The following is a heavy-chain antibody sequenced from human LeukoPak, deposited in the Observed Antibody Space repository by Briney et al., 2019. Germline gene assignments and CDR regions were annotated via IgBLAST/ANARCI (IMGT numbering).Heavy chain of an antibody. Sequence: GGSLRLSCAASGFTFSSYAMSWVRQAPGKGLGWVSAISGSGDSTYYGDSVKGRFTISRDNSKNTLYLQMNSLRAEDTAVYYCAKTRPLDSSSWSHGDYWGQGTLVTVSS. V-gene: IGHV3-23*01. D-gene: IGHD6-13*01. CDR2: ISGSGDST. J-gene: IGHJ4*02. CDR3: AKTRPLDSSSWSHGDY. CDR1: GFTFSSYA.